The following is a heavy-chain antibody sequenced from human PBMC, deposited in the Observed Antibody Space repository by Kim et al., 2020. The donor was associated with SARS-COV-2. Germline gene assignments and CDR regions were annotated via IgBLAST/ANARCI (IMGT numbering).Heavy chain of an antibody. J-gene: IGHJ4*02. V-gene: IGHV3-7*01. CDR3: ARLLGDSSLFDL. CDR2: IKQDGSVK. CDR1: GFTFSNCW. Sequence: GGSLRLSCAASGFTFSNCWMTWVRQAPGKGLEWVANIKQDGSVKYYLDSVRGRFTISRDNAKTSLYLQMNSLRAEDTAVYYCARLLGDSSLFDLWGQGALVTVSS. D-gene: IGHD6-6*01.